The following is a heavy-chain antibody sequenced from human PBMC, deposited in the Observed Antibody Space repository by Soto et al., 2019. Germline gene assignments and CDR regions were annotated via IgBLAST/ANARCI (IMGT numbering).Heavy chain of an antibody. CDR1: GFNFSSYA. Sequence: GGSLRLSCAASGFNFSSYAMSWVRQAPGKGLEWVSAISGSGGSTYYADSVKGRFTISRDNSKNTLYLQMNSLRAEDTAVYYCAKDPDYYGSYYWGQGTLVTVSS. CDR3: AKDPDYYGSYY. V-gene: IGHV3-23*01. D-gene: IGHD3-10*01. CDR2: ISGSGGST. J-gene: IGHJ4*02.